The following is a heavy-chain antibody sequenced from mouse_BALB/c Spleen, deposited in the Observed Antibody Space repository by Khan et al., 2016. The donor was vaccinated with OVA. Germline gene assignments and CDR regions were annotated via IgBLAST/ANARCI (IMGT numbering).Heavy chain of an antibody. D-gene: IGHD2-1*01. Sequence: DLVKPGASVKLSCKASGYTFTSYWINWIKERPGQGLEWIGRIAPGSGSTDYNEMFKGKATLTVDTSSSTVYIHLSSLSSEDSAVXFCARENYYVNAYYAIDYWGQGTSVTVSS. V-gene: IGHV1S41*01. CDR2: IAPGSGST. CDR3: ARENYYVNAYYAIDY. CDR1: GYTFTSYW. J-gene: IGHJ4*01.